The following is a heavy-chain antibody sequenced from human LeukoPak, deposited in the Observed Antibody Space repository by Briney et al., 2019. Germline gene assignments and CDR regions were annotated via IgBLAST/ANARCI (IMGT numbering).Heavy chain of an antibody. D-gene: IGHD5-18*01. Sequence: PGGSLRLSCAASGFTFSSYAMSWVRQAPGKGLEWVSAISGSGGSTYYADSVKGRFTISRDNSKNTLYLQMNSLRAEDTAVYYCAKDEFGYSYGYWAYYFDYWGQGTLVTVSS. J-gene: IGHJ4*02. V-gene: IGHV3-23*01. CDR3: AKDEFGYSYGYWAYYFDY. CDR2: ISGSGGST. CDR1: GFTFSSYA.